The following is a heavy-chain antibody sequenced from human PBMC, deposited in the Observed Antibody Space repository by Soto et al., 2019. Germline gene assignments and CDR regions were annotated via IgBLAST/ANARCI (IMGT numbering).Heavy chain of an antibody. Sequence: QVQLVQSGAEVKKPGSSVKVSCKASGGTFSSYTISWVRQAPGQGLEWMGRIIPILGIANYAQKFQGRVTITXXKXTXXAYMELSSLRAEDTAVYYCARIPGIAAAGKRHFDYWGQGTLVTVSS. J-gene: IGHJ4*02. CDR2: IIPILGIA. V-gene: IGHV1-69*02. CDR3: ARIPGIAAAGKRHFDY. CDR1: GGTFSSYT. D-gene: IGHD6-13*01.